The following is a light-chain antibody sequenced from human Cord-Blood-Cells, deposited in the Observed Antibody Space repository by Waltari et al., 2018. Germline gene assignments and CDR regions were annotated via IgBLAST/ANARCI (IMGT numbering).Light chain of an antibody. CDR1: QSLVHSDGNTY. V-gene: IGKV2-30*02. Sequence: DVVMTQSPLSLPVTLGQPASISCRSRQSLVHSDGNTYVNWFQQRPGQSPRRLIYKVSNRDSGVPDRFSGSGSGTDFTLKISRVEAEDVGVYYCMQGTHWPIFTFGPGTKVDIK. CDR3: MQGTHWPIFT. J-gene: IGKJ3*01. CDR2: KVS.